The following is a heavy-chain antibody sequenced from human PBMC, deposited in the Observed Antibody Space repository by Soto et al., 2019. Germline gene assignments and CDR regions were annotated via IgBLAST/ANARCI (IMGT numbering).Heavy chain of an antibody. CDR2: IYYSGRT. CDR3: AKFSYHDSSGYYFYWFDP. J-gene: IGHJ5*02. V-gene: IGHV4-31*03. Sequence: SETLSLTCTVSGGSISSGGYYWSWIRQHPGKGLEWIGYIYYSGRTYYNPSLKSRVIISVDTSKNQFSLKLNSVTAADTAVYYCAKFSYHDSSGYYFYWFDPWGQGALVTVSS. CDR1: GGSISSGGYY. D-gene: IGHD3-22*01.